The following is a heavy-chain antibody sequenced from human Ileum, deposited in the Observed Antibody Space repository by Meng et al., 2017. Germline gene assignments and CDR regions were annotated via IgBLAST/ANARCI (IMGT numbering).Heavy chain of an antibody. Sequence: GGSLRLSCAAPGFTFNTYEMNWVRQAPGKGLEWVSYISHNSRYMHYADSVKGRFTISRDNAKNSLYLQMNSQSAKDTAVDYCAGAYDSDDYNYHASWGQGNLVNGAS. J-gene: IGHJ4*02. CDR3: AGAYDSDDYNYHAS. V-gene: IGHV3-48*03. CDR1: GFTFNTYE. CDR2: ISHNSRYM. D-gene: IGHD3-22*01.